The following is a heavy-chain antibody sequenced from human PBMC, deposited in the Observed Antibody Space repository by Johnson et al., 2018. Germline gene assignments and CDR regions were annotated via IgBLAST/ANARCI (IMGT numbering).Heavy chain of an antibody. CDR2: IYYSGST. V-gene: IGHV4-59*12. J-gene: IGHJ3*02. D-gene: IGHD5-24*01. CDR3: ARVVDMATSDAFDI. CDR1: GGSISSYY. Sequence: QVQLQESGPGLVKPSETLSLTCTVSGGSISSYYWSWIRQPPGKGLEWIGYIYYSGSTNYNPSLKSRVTISVDTSKIYFSLNLNSVTAADTAVYYCARVVDMATSDAFDIWGQGTMVTVSS.